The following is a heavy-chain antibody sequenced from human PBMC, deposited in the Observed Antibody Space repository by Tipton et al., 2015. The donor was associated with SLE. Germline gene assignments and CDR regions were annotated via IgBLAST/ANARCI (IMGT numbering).Heavy chain of an antibody. J-gene: IGHJ4*02. V-gene: IGHV5-51*01. CDR3: ARHRSGHYGPSLDY. CDR2: IYPGDSDT. Sequence: QLVQSGAAVKKPGESLKISCQGSGYKFLEYWIGWVRQMPGKGLDWMGIIYPGDSDTRYSPSFQGQVTISADKSISTAYLQWSSLKASDTAMYYCARHRSGHYGPSLDYWGQGTLVTVFS. CDR1: GYKFLEYW. D-gene: IGHD4/OR15-4a*01.